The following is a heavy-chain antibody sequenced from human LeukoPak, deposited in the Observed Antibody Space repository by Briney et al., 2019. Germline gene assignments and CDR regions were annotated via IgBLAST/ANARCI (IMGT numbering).Heavy chain of an antibody. Sequence: GGSLRLSCAASGFTFSSYAMSWVRQAPGKGLEWVSAISGSGGSAYYADSVEGRFTISRDNSKNTLYLQMNSLRAEDTAVHYCARSAQLANYYYYGMDVWGQGTTVTVSS. CDR3: ARSAQLANYYYYGMDV. D-gene: IGHD2-2*01. CDR1: GFTFSSYA. CDR2: ISGSGGSA. J-gene: IGHJ6*02. V-gene: IGHV3-23*01.